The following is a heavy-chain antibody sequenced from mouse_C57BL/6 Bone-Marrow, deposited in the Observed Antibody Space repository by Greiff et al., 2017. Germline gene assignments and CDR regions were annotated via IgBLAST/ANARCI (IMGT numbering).Heavy chain of an antibody. CDR3: ARSGLYERGAY. CDR2: IYPGSGST. V-gene: IGHV1-55*01. CDR1: GYTFTSYW. D-gene: IGHD2-3*01. Sequence: QVQLQQSGAELVKPGASVKMSCKASGYTFTSYWITWVKQRPGQGLEWIGDIYPGSGSTNYNEKFKSKATLTVDTSSSTAYMPRSSLTSEDSAVFYGARSGLYERGAYWGQGTLVTVSA. J-gene: IGHJ3*01.